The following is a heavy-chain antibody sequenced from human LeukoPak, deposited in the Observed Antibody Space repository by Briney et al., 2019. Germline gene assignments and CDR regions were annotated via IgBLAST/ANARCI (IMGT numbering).Heavy chain of an antibody. D-gene: IGHD3-22*01. CDR3: ASLTTADAFDI. J-gene: IGHJ3*02. CDR2: INHSGST. Sequence: PSETLSLTCAVYGGSFSGHYWSWIRQPPGKGLEWIGEINHSGSTNYNPSLKSRVTISVDTSKNQFSLKLSSVTAADTAVFYCASLTTADAFDIWGQGTMVTVSS. V-gene: IGHV4-34*01. CDR1: GGSFSGHY.